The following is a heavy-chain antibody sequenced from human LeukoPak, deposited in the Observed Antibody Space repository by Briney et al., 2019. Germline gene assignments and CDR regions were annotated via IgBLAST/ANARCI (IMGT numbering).Heavy chain of an antibody. CDR2: IYWDDDK. D-gene: IGHD5-18*01. CDR1: GFSLSTNGVS. V-gene: IGHV2-5*02. Sequence: SGPTLVNPTQTLTLTCTFSGFSLSTNGVSVGWVRQPPGKALEWLALIYWDDDKRYSPSLKSRLTITKDTSKNQVVLTMTNMDPVDTATYYCARVDTAMVHLDYWGQGTLVTVSS. J-gene: IGHJ4*02. CDR3: ARVDTAMVHLDY.